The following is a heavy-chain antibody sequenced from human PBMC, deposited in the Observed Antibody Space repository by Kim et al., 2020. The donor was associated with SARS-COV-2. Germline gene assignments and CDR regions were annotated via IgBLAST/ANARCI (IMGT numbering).Heavy chain of an antibody. CDR2: ISPNGDRT. J-gene: IGHJ2*01. CDR1: GFTFSSYC. V-gene: IGHV3-23*01. CDR3: AKTLPQQVVYNWYFDL. D-gene: IGHD6-13*01. Sequence: GGSLRLSCAASGFTFSSYCMTWVRQAPGKGLEWVSGISPNGDRTFYADSVTGRFTISRDNAKNTLFLQMNSLRAEVTAVYFCAKTLPQQVVYNWYFDLWGRGTLVTVSS.